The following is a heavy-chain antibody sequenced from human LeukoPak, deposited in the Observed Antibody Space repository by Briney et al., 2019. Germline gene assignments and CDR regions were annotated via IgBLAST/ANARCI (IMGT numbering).Heavy chain of an antibody. CDR1: GFIFSNYW. D-gene: IGHD4-17*01. CDR2: ISYDGSNK. Sequence: PGGSLRLSCAASGFIFSNYWMSWVRQAPGKGLEWVAVISYDGSNKYYADSVKGRFTISRDNSKNTLYLQMNSLRAEDAAVYYCARDAYGDFDYWGQGTQVTVSS. CDR3: ARDAYGDFDY. J-gene: IGHJ4*02. V-gene: IGHV3-30-3*01.